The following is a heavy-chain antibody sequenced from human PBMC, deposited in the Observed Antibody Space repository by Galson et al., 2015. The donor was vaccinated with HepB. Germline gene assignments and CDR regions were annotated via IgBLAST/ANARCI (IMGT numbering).Heavy chain of an antibody. CDR1: GGTFSSYT. Sequence: SVKVSCKASGGTFSSYTISWVRQAPGQGLEWMGRTIPILGIANYAQKFQGRVTITADKSTSTAYMELSSLRSEDTAVYYCAVRPTVTTESWGQGTLVTVSS. CDR3: AVRPTVTTES. D-gene: IGHD4-17*01. CDR2: TIPILGIA. J-gene: IGHJ4*02. V-gene: IGHV1-69*02.